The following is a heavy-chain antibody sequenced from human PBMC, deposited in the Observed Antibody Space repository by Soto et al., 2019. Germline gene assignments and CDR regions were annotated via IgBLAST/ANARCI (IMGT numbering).Heavy chain of an antibody. CDR2: MNPNSGNT. J-gene: IGHJ4*02. CDR1: GYTFTSYD. V-gene: IGHV1-8*01. Sequence: ASVKVSCKASGYTFTSYDINWVRQATGQGLEWMGWMNPNSGNTGYAQKFQGRVTMTRNTSISTAYMELSSLRAEDTAVYYCARAKWELRYYFDYWGQGTRVTVSS. CDR3: ARAKWELRYYFDY. D-gene: IGHD1-26*01.